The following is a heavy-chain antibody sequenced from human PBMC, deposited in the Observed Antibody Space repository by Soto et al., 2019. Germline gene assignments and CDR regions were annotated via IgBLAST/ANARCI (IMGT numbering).Heavy chain of an antibody. J-gene: IGHJ4*02. D-gene: IGHD3-16*02. CDR3: AKTLVVYYRYYPFDY. Sequence: PGGSLRLSCAASGFTFSSYAMHWVRQAPGKGLEWVAVISYDGSNKYYADSVKGRFTISRDNSKNTLYLQMNSLRAEDTAVYYCAKTLVVYYRYYPFDYWGQGTLVTVSS. V-gene: IGHV3-30-3*01. CDR1: GFTFSSYA. CDR2: ISYDGSNK.